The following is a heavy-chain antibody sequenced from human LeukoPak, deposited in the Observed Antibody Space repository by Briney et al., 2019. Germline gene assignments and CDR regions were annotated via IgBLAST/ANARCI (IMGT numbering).Heavy chain of an antibody. J-gene: IGHJ4*02. Sequence: GASVKVSCKASGYTFTSYDINWVRQATGQGLEWMGWMNPDSGNTGYAQKFQGRVTMTRNTSISTAYMELSSLRSEDTAVYYCARSFGQLSSSYFDYWGQGTLVTVSS. V-gene: IGHV1-8*01. CDR2: MNPDSGNT. D-gene: IGHD3-10*01. CDR1: GYTFTSYD. CDR3: ARSFGQLSSSYFDY.